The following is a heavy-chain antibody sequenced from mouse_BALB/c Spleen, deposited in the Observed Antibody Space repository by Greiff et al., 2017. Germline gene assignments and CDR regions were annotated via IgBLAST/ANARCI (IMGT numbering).Heavy chain of an antibody. Sequence: EVQVVESGGGLVQPGGSMKLSCVASGFTFSNYWMNWVRQSPEKGLEWVAEIRLKSNNYATHYAESVKGRFTISRDDSKSSVYLQMNNLRAEDTGIYYCTRDGYYGFAYWGQGTLVTVSA. CDR3: TRDGYYGFAY. D-gene: IGHD2-3*01. CDR1: GFTFSNYW. CDR2: IRLKSNNYAT. V-gene: IGHV6-6*02. J-gene: IGHJ3*01.